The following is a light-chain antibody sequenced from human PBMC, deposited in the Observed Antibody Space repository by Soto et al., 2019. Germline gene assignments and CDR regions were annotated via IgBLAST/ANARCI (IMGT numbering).Light chain of an antibody. J-gene: IGLJ2*01. CDR2: DVS. Sequence: QSALTQPRSVTGSPGQSVTISCTGTSSDVGGYNYVSWYQQHPGKAPKLMIYDVSKRPSGVPDRFSGSKSGNTASLTISGLQAEDEVDYYCCSYAGSYTSHVVFGGGTQLTVL. CDR3: CSYAGSYTSHVV. CDR1: SSDVGGYNY. V-gene: IGLV2-11*01.